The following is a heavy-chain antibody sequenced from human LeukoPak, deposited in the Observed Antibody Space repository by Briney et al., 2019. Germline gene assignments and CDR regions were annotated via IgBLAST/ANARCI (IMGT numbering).Heavy chain of an antibody. J-gene: IGHJ4*02. CDR3: ASTLRTYYSDSSGYYPLDY. CDR2: IHYSGST. V-gene: IGHV4-39*07. CDR1: GGSISSSSYY. D-gene: IGHD3-22*01. Sequence: SETLSLTCTVSGGSISSSSYYWGWIRQPPGKGLEWIGNIHYSGSTYYNPSLKSRVSISVDTSKNQFSLRLTSLTAADTAVYYCASTLRTYYSDSSGYYPLDYWGQGTLVTVSS.